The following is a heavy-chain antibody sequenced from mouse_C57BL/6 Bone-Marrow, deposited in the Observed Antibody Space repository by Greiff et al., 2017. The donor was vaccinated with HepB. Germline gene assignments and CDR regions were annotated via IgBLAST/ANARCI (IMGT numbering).Heavy chain of an antibody. V-gene: IGHV5-15*01. CDR1: GFTFSDYG. CDR2: ISNLAYSI. CDR3: ARQGNYEFAY. J-gene: IGHJ3*01. Sequence: EVMLVESGGGLVQPGGSLKLSCAASGFTFSDYGMAWVRQAPRKGPEWVAFISNLAYSIYYADTVTGRFTISRENAKNTLYLEMSSLRSEDTAMYYCARQGNYEFAYWGQGTLVTVSA. D-gene: IGHD1-1*01.